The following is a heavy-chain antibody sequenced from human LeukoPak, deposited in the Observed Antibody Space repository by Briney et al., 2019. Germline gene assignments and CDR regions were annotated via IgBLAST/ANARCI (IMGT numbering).Heavy chain of an antibody. J-gene: IGHJ4*02. D-gene: IGHD6-13*01. CDR2: LSHSSGST. CDR1: GFTFSSYG. Sequence: GGSLRLSCAASGFTFSSYGMSWVRQAPGKGLEWVSALSHSSGSTYYADSVKGRFTISRDNSKNTLYLQMSSLRAEDTAVYYCAKGGSSSWDYFDYWGQGTLVTASS. V-gene: IGHV3-23*01. CDR3: AKGGSSSWDYFDY.